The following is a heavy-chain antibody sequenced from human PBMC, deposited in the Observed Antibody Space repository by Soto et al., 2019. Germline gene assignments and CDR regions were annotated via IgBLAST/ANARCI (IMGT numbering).Heavy chain of an antibody. V-gene: IGHV6-1*01. CDR3: TIQKGDSQTYDVMDV. D-gene: IGHD2-21*02. CDR2: AYYRSQWYY. J-gene: IGHJ6*02. CDR1: GDSVSSNSAA. Sequence: PSQTLSLTCAISGDSVSSNSAAWNWIRQSPSRGLEWLGRAYYRSQWYYDSAVSVRSRITVIPDTSKNQFSLQLNSVTPEDTAVYYCTIQKGDSQTYDVMDVWGQGTTVTVSS.